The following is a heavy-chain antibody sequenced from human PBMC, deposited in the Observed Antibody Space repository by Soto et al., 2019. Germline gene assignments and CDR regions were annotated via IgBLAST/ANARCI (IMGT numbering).Heavy chain of an antibody. CDR3: AKQVRDGTSSPYYFDY. CDR2: VSSAVNT. CDR1: GFAFSNYA. D-gene: IGHD6-6*01. V-gene: IGHV3-23*01. Sequence: GGSLRLSCSVSGFAFSNYAMSWFRQAPGKGLEWVSAVSSAVNTYYADSVKGRFTISRDNSKNTLSLQMNSLRAEDTAVYYCAKQVRDGTSSPYYFDYWGQGTLVTVSS. J-gene: IGHJ4*02.